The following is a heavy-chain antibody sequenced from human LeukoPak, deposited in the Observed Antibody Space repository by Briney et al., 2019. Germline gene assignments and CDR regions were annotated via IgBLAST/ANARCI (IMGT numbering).Heavy chain of an antibody. CDR3: ARANYGDDESDGMDV. CDR2: IYYSGST. V-gene: IGHV4-59*12. J-gene: IGHJ6*02. D-gene: IGHD4-17*01. CDR1: AGSINNYY. Sequence: SSETLSLTCTVSAGSINNYYWSWVRQPPGKGLEWIGYIYYSGSTNYNPSLKSRVTMSVDTSKNQFSLKLSSVTAADTAVYYCARANYGDDESDGMDVWGQGTTVTVSS.